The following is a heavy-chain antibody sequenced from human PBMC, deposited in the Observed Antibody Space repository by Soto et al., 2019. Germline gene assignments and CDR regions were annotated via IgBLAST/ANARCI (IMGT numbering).Heavy chain of an antibody. CDR2: IYPGDSET. J-gene: IGHJ4*02. CDR1: GYNFTTFW. CDR3: AGLGFPGAIYFDS. V-gene: IGHV5-51*04. Sequence: GESLKISCKGSGYNFTTFWIGWVRQMPGKGLEWMGIIYPGDSETKYSPDFEGQVTISADRPTNTAYLQWRSLRASDTAMYYCAGLGFPGAIYFDSWGLGTLVTVSS.